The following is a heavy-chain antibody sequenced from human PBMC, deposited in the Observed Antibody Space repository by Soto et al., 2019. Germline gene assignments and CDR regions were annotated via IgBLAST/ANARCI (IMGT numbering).Heavy chain of an antibody. CDR1: GFTFDDYA. CDR2: ISWNSGSI. V-gene: IGHV3-9*01. J-gene: IGHJ4*02. D-gene: IGHD1-26*01. Sequence: EVQLVESGGGLVQPGRYLRLSCAASGFTFDDYAMHWVRQAPGKGLEWVSGISWNSGSIGYADSVKGRFTISRDNAKSSLYLQMNSLRAEDTALYYCAKLPEPHMWGAPPNDYWGQGTLVTVSS. CDR3: AKLPEPHMWGAPPNDY.